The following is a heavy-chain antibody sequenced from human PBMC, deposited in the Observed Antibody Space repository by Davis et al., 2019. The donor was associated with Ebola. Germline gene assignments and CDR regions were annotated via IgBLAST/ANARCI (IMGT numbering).Heavy chain of an antibody. J-gene: IGHJ4*02. CDR1: GYTFTGYY. V-gene: IGHV1-69*13. Sequence: SVKVSCKASGYTFTGYYMHWVRQAPGQGLEWMGGIIPIFGTANYAQKFQGRVTITADESTSTAYMELSSLRSEDTAVYYCARGGYCGGDCYSFDYWGQGTLVTVSS. D-gene: IGHD2-21*02. CDR2: IIPIFGTA. CDR3: ARGGYCGGDCYSFDY.